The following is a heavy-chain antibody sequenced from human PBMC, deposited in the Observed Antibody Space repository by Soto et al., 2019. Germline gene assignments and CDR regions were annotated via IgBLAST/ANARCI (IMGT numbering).Heavy chain of an antibody. D-gene: IGHD5-12*01. CDR1: GFNFSDYC. CDR2: ISASGSSL. Sequence: QVQLVESGGGLVKPGGSLRLSCAASGFNFSDYCLSWIRQVPGKGLEWVSYISASGSSLEYMDSVKGRFTISRDNAKKSLYRQRSSLRSAETAVYYGAIEGAYVAFDLWGRGTLVTVSS. CDR3: AIEGAYVAFDL. J-gene: IGHJ2*01. V-gene: IGHV3-11*04.